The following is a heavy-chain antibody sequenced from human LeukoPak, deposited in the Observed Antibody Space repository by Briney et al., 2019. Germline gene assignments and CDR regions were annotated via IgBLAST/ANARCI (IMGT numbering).Heavy chain of an antibody. V-gene: IGHV4-39*01. CDR2: IYYSGST. D-gene: IGHD6-19*01. J-gene: IGHJ4*02. Sequence: PSETLSLTSTVSGGSISGSSYYWGWIRQPPGKGLEWIGSIYYSGSTYYNPSPKSRVTIPVDTSKNQFSLKLSSVTAADTAVYYCARHVAVAGFDYWGQGTLVTVSS. CDR3: ARHVAVAGFDY. CDR1: GGSISGSSYY.